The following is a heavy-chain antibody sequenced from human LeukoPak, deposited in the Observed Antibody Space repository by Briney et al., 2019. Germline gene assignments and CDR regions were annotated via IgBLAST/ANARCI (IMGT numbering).Heavy chain of an antibody. Sequence: SVKVSCKASGYTFTSYDINWVRQATGQGLEWMGGFIPIFGTANYAQKFQGRVTITTDESTSTAYMELSSLRSEDTAVYYCARVLGDGDYVLDYWGQGTLVTVSS. CDR2: FIPIFGTA. J-gene: IGHJ4*02. V-gene: IGHV1-69*05. D-gene: IGHD4-17*01. CDR3: ARVLGDGDYVLDY. CDR1: GYTFTSYD.